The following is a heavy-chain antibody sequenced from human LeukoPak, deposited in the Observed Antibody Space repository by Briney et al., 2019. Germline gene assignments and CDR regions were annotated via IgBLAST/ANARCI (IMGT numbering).Heavy chain of an antibody. CDR1: GYTFTGYY. J-gene: IGHJ6*03. V-gene: IGHV1-2*02. CDR3: ARTLPPPIVVVPAAIDYYMDV. Sequence: GASVKVSCKASGYTFTGYYIHWVRQAPGQGLEWLGWINPNSGGTNYAQKFQGRVTMTRDTSISTAYMELSRLKSDDTAVYYCARTLPPPIVVVPAAIDYYMDVWGKGTTVTVSS. D-gene: IGHD2-2*02. CDR2: INPNSGGT.